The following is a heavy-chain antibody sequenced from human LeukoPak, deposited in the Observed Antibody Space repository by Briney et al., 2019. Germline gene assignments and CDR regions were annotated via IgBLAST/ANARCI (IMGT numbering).Heavy chain of an antibody. J-gene: IGHJ4*02. D-gene: IGHD2-21*02. CDR2: ISGSGTI. CDR3: ARAQASCGGDCHVFDY. CDR1: GGSLHSY. V-gene: IGHV4-4*07. Sequence: PSETLSLTCTVSGGSLHSYWSWIRQPAGKGLEWIGRISGSGTITYNPALQSRLTISIDTSKNQFSLKLSSVTAADTAVYYCARAQASCGGDCHVFDYWGQGTLVTVSS.